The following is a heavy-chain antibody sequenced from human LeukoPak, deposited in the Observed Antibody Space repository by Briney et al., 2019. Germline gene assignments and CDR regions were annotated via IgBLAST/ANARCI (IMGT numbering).Heavy chain of an antibody. V-gene: IGHV1-69*04. J-gene: IGHJ5*02. CDR2: IIPILGIA. CDR3: AGLRIAAAGTVYWFDP. CDR1: GGTFSSYA. Sequence: GSSVKVSCKVSGGTFSSYAISWVRQAPGQGLEWMGRIIPILGIANYAQKFQGRVTITADKSTSTAYMELSSLRSEDTAVYYCAGLRIAAAGTVYWFDPWGQGTLVTVSS. D-gene: IGHD6-13*01.